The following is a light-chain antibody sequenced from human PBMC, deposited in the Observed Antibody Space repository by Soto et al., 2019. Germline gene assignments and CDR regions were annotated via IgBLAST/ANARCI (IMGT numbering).Light chain of an antibody. CDR3: QTWGTGIVV. CDR1: SGHSSYA. J-gene: IGLJ2*01. V-gene: IGLV4-69*01. Sequence: PVLTQSPSASASLGASVKLTCTLSSGHSSYAIAWHQQQPEKGPRYLMKLNSDGSHRKGDGIPDRFSGSSSGAERYLTISSLQSEDEADYYCQTWGTGIVVFGGGTKLTVL. CDR2: LNSDGSH.